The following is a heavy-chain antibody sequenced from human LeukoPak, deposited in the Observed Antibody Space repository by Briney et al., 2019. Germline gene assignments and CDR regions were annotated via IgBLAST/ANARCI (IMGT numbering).Heavy chain of an antibody. Sequence: GGSLRLSCAASGFTFSGSAMHWVRQASGKGLEWVGRIRSKANSYATAYAASVKGRFTISRDDSKNTVYLQMNSLKTEDTAVYYCTRLGYGSGSYPAYWGQGTLVTVSS. J-gene: IGHJ4*02. CDR1: GFTFSGSA. CDR3: TRLGYGSGSYPAY. D-gene: IGHD3-10*01. CDR2: IRSKANSYAT. V-gene: IGHV3-73*01.